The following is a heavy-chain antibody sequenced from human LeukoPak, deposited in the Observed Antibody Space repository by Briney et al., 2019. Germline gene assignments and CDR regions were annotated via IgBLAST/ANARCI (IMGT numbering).Heavy chain of an antibody. CDR1: GGSISSSNW. V-gene: IGHV4-4*02. J-gene: IGHJ4*02. Sequence: PSETLSLTCAVSGGSISSSNWWSWVRQPPGKGLEWIGEIYHSGSTNYNPSLKSRVTISVDTSKNQFSLKLSSVTAAGTAVYYCAREGAAASWVDYWGQGTLVTVSS. CDR2: IYHSGST. CDR3: AREGAAASWVDY. D-gene: IGHD6-13*01.